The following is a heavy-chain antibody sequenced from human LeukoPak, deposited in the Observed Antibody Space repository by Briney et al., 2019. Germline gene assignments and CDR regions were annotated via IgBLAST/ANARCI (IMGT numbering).Heavy chain of an antibody. CDR2: IYYTGTT. Sequence: SETLSLTCTISGDSTNTYFWSWIRQPPGKGLEWIGYIYYTGTTNYNPSLKSRVAISVDTSKNQFSLKVSSVTAADTGVYYCASKSTDHGELRFDYWGQGTLVTVSS. CDR3: ASKSTDHGELRFDY. D-gene: IGHD4-17*01. CDR1: GDSTNTYF. V-gene: IGHV4-59*01. J-gene: IGHJ4*02.